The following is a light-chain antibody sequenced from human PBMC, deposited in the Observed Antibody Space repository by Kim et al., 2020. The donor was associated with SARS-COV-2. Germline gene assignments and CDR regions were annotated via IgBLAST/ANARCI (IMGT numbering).Light chain of an antibody. J-gene: IGLJ2*01. CDR2: EVS. Sequence: QSVTISCTGTSSDVGSYNRVSWYQQPPGTAPKLMIYEVSNRPSGVPDRFSGSKSGNTASLTISGLQAEDEAAYYCSSYTSSSTVVFGGGTQLTVL. CDR3: SSYTSSSTVV. V-gene: IGLV2-18*02. CDR1: SSDVGSYNR.